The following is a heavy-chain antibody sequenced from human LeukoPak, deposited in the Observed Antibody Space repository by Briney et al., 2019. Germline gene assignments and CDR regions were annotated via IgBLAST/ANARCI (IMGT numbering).Heavy chain of an antibody. D-gene: IGHD1-1*01. CDR1: GYTFTSYA. Sequence: GASVKVSCKASGYTFTSYAISWVRQAPGQGLEWMGGVIPIFGTANYAQKFQGRVTITADKSTSTAYMELSSLRSEDTAVYYCARETQNVWYDFTLPDAFDIWGQGTMVTVSS. V-gene: IGHV1-69*06. J-gene: IGHJ3*02. CDR3: ARETQNVWYDFTLPDAFDI. CDR2: VIPIFGTA.